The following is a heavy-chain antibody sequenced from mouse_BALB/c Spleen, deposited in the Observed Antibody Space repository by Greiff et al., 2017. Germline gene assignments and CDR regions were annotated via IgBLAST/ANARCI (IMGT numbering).Heavy chain of an antibody. CDR3: ARSRGYVGAMDD. D-gene: IGHD3-2*02. CDR1: GFNIKDYY. J-gene: IGHJ4*01. V-gene: IGHV14-1*02. CDR2: IDPENGNT. Sequence: VQLQQSGAELVRPGALVKLSCKASGFNIKDYYMHWVKQRPEQGLEWIGWIDPENGNTIYDPKFQGQASITADTSSNTAYLQLSSLTSEDTAVYYCARSRGYVGAMDDWGQGTSVTVSS.